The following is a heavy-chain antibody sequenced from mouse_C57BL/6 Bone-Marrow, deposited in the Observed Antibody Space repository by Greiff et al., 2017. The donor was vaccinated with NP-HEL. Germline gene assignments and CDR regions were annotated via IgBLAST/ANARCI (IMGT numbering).Heavy chain of an antibody. CDR3: AIYYGTAWFAY. J-gene: IGHJ3*01. Sequence: DVKLVESGGDLVKPGGSLKLSCAASGFTFSSYGMSWVRQTPDERLEWVATISSGGSYTYYLDSVKGRFTISRDNAKNTLYLQMSSLKSEDTAMYYCAIYYGTAWFAYWGQGTLVTVSA. D-gene: IGHD2-1*01. CDR2: ISSGGSYT. V-gene: IGHV5-6*02. CDR1: GFTFSSYG.